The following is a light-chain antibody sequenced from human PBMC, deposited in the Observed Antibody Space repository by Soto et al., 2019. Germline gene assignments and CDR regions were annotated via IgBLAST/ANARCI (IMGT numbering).Light chain of an antibody. V-gene: IGKV1-5*03. Sequence: DIQMTQSPSTLSASVGDRVTITCRASQTINNWLAWYQQKPGKAPNLLIYKASSLETGVPSRFSGSGSGTEFTLTISSLQPDDFATYYCQQYSSYSPFTFGGGTKVEIK. J-gene: IGKJ4*01. CDR3: QQYSSYSPFT. CDR2: KAS. CDR1: QTINNW.